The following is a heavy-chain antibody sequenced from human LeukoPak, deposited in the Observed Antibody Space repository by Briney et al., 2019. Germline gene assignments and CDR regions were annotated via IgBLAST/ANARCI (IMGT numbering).Heavy chain of an antibody. CDR1: GFTFDDYA. Sequence: TGGSLRLSCAASGFTFDDYAMHWVRQAPGKGLEWVSGISWNSGSIGYADSVKGRLTISRDNAKNSLYLQMNSLRAEDMALYYCAKDRYGDYAGYFDYWGQGTLVTVSS. D-gene: IGHD4-17*01. V-gene: IGHV3-9*03. CDR2: ISWNSGSI. J-gene: IGHJ4*02. CDR3: AKDRYGDYAGYFDY.